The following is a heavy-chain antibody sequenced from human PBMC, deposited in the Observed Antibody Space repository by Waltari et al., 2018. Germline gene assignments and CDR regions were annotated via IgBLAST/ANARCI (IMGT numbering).Heavy chain of an antibody. CDR3: ARGLKRLVPAAIGVVDY. D-gene: IGHD2-2*01. CDR2: ISSSGSTI. J-gene: IGHJ4*02. CDR1: GFTFSSYE. V-gene: IGHV3-48*03. Sequence: EVQLVESGGGLVQPGGSLRLSCAASGFTFSSYEMNWVRQAPGKGLEWVSYISSSGSTIDYADSVKGRFTISRDNAKNSLYLQMNSLRAEDTAVYYCARGLKRLVPAAIGVVDYWGQGTLVTVSS.